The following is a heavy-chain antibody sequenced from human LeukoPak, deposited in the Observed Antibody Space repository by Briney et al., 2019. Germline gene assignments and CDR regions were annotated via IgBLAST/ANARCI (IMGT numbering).Heavy chain of an antibody. D-gene: IGHD3-22*01. CDR3: ARVPPTTGYYDSSGYYYLDY. J-gene: IGHJ4*02. Sequence: GGSLRLSCAASGFTFDDYGMSWVRQAPGKGLEWVSGINWNGGSTGYADSVKGRFTISRDNAKNSLYLQMNSLRAEDTALYYCARVPPTTGYYDSSGYYYLDYWGQGTLVTVSS. V-gene: IGHV3-20*04. CDR2: INWNGGST. CDR1: GFTFDDYG.